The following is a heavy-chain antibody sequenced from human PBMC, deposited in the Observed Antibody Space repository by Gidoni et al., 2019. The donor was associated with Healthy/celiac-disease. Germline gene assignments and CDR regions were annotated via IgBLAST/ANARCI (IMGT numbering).Heavy chain of an antibody. CDR3: ARDSLGFLEWLLYV. D-gene: IGHD3-3*01. CDR1: GFTFSSYA. Sequence: QVQLVESGGGVVQPGRSLRLSCAASGFTFSSYAMHWVRQAPGKGLEWVAVISYDGSNKYYADSVKGRFTISRDNSKNTLYLQMNSLRAEDTAVYYCARDSLGFLEWLLYVWGQGTLVTVSS. J-gene: IGHJ4*02. V-gene: IGHV3-30-3*01. CDR2: ISYDGSNK.